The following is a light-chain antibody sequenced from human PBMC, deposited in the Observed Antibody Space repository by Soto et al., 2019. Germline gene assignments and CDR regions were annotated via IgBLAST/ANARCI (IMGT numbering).Light chain of an antibody. J-gene: IGKJ4*01. CDR2: GAS. V-gene: IGKV3-20*01. CDR3: QQYGRSLT. Sequence: DIVLTQSPGTLSLSPGERATLSCRASQNVSSSYLNWYQHKPGQAPRLLIYGASSRATAIPDRFSGSGSGTDFTLTISRLEPEDFALYYYQQYGRSLTFGGGTKVEIK. CDR1: QNVSSSY.